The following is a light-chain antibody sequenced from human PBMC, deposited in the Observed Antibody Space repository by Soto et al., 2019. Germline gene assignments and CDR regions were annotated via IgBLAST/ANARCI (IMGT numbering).Light chain of an antibody. Sequence: EIVLTQYPGTLSLSPGERATLSCRASQSVSSSYLAWYQQKPAQTPRLLIYGASSSATGIPDRFSGSGSETDFTITISRLEPEEFAMYYCQQYGSSLLFGGGTKVEIK. CDR3: QQYGSSLL. CDR1: QSVSSSY. CDR2: GAS. V-gene: IGKV3-20*01. J-gene: IGKJ4*01.